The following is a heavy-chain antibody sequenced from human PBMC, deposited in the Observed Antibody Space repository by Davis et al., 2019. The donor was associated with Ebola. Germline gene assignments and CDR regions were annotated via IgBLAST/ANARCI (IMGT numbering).Heavy chain of an antibody. V-gene: IGHV3-23*01. CDR1: GFTFSSHA. Sequence: GESLKISCAASGFTFSSHAMSWVRQAPGKGLEWVSTISGSGGSTYYADSVKGRFTISRDNAKNSLYLQMNSLRAEDTAVYYCARWGRYIVVVPAATDYYYYGMDVWGQGTTVTVSS. CDR2: ISGSGGST. D-gene: IGHD2-2*01. J-gene: IGHJ6*02. CDR3: ARWGRYIVVVPAATDYYYYGMDV.